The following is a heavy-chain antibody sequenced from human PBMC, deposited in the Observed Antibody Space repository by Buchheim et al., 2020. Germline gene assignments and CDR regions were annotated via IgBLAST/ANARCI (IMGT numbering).Heavy chain of an antibody. J-gene: IGHJ4*02. V-gene: IGHV3-30*03. D-gene: IGHD4-11*01. Sequence: QVQLVESGGGVVQPGRSLRLSCAASGFTFSSYGMHWVRQAPGKGLEWVAVISYDGSNKYYADSMKGRFTISRDNSKNTLYLQMNSLRAEDTAVYYCARETYDYSNYPYYFDYWGQGTL. CDR1: GFTFSSYG. CDR2: ISYDGSNK. CDR3: ARETYDYSNYPYYFDY.